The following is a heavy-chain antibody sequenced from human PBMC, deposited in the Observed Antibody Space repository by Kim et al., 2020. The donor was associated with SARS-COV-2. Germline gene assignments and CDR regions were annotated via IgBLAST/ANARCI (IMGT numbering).Heavy chain of an antibody. J-gene: IGHJ4*02. CDR3: VRDPGAGGR. D-gene: IGHD6-13*01. CDR2: IKQDGSEK. CDR1: GFTFNNFW. Sequence: GGSLRLSCVTSGFTFNNFWMNWVRQAPGKGLEWVANIKQDGSEKYYVDSVKGRFTISRDNAKNSLYLQMNSLRVEDTAIYYCVRDPGAGGRWGQGTLVTV. V-gene: IGHV3-7*03.